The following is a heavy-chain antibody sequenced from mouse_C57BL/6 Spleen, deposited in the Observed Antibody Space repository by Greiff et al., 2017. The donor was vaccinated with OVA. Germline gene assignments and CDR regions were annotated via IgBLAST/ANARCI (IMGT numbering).Heavy chain of an antibody. V-gene: IGHV1-26*01. CDR2: INPNNGGT. D-gene: IGHD1-1*01. CDR3: ARGLLYGSLDY. CDR1: GYTFTDYY. J-gene: IGHJ2*01. Sequence: EVQLQQSGPELVKPGASVKISCKASGYTFTDYYMNWVKQSHGKSLEWIGDINPNNGGTSYNQKFKGKATLTVDKSSSTAYMELRSLTSEDSAVYYCARGLLYGSLDYWGQGTTLTVSS.